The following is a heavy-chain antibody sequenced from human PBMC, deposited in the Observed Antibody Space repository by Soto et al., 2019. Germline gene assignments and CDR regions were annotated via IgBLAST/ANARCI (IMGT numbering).Heavy chain of an antibody. CDR2: ISFDGNNI. CDR1: GFTFSDSA. Sequence: ESGGGVVQPGGSLRLSCAASGFTFSDSAMHWVRQAPGKGLEWVSYISFDGNNIYYRDSVRGRFTISRDNYKNTLSLQLNSLTAEDTAVYYCATGCADDDYCFFFDYWGQGVVVSVSS. CDR3: ATGCADDDYCFFFDY. D-gene: IGHD3-16*01. V-gene: IGHV3-30*04. J-gene: IGHJ4*02.